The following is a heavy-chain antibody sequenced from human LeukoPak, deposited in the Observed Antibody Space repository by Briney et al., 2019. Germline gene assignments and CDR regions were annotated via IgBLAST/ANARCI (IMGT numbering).Heavy chain of an antibody. CDR2: INSDGSTT. CDR3: ARLRVSSGYYSDY. V-gene: IGHV3-74*01. J-gene: IGHJ4*02. D-gene: IGHD3-22*01. CDR1: GYSLSTYG. Sequence: GGSLRLSCAASGYSLSTYGMHWVRQAPGKGLVWVSRINSDGSTTSYAESVKGRFTISRDNAKNTLYLQMNSLRAEDTAVYYCARLRVSSGYYSDYWGQGTLVTVSS.